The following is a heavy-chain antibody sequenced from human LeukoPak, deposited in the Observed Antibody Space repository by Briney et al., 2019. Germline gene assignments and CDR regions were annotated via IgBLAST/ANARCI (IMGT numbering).Heavy chain of an antibody. CDR1: GYTFTSYG. D-gene: IGHD2-2*02. CDR2: ISAYNGNT. J-gene: IGHJ6*02. CDR3: ARELLGVVPAAINYYYGMDV. V-gene: IGHV1-18*01. Sequence: ASVKVSCKASGYTFTSYGISWVRQAPGQGLEWMGWISAYNGNTNYAQKLQGRVTMTTDTSTSTACMELRSLRSDDTAVYYCARELLGVVPAAINYYYGMDVWGQGTTVTVSS.